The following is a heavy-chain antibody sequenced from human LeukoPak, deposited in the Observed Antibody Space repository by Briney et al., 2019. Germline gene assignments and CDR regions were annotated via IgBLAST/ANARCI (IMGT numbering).Heavy chain of an antibody. V-gene: IGHV3-30*18. CDR2: ISFDGKTK. Sequence: PGGSLILSCAASGFTFSRYGRHGVRQAPGKGLQWVADISFDGKTKYYTDSVKGRFTISRDNSKNTLYLQMNSLRAEDTAVYYCAKEMSSSNIDHCGQGTLVTVSS. CDR3: AKEMSSSNIDH. J-gene: IGHJ4*02. D-gene: IGHD2-2*01. CDR1: GFTFSRYG.